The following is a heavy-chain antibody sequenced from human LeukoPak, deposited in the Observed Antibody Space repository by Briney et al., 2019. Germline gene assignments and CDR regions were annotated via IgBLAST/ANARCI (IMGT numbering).Heavy chain of an antibody. J-gene: IGHJ3*02. V-gene: IGHV3-30*02. CDR2: IQYDGSNK. D-gene: IGHD2-8*02. CDR1: GFTFSSYG. CDR3: ADWCREAFDI. Sequence: PGGSLRLSCAASGFTFSSYGMHWVRQAPGKGLKWVAFIQYDGSNKYYADSVKGRFTTSRDNSKNTLYLQMSSLRAEDTAVYYCADWCREAFDIWGQGTMVTVSS.